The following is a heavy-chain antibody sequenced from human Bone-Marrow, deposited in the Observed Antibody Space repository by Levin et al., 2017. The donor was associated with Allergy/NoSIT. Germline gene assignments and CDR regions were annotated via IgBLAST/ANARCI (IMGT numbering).Heavy chain of an antibody. CDR3: AKETGDNSGGSDY. CDR1: TFSSYA. J-gene: IGHJ4*02. Sequence: TFSSYAMGWVRQAPGKGREWVSGLSYSGATTYYADSVKGRFTISRDNSKNTLYLQMTSLRAEDTAVYYCAKETGDNSGGSDYWGQGTLVTVSS. D-gene: IGHD4-23*01. CDR2: LSYSGATT. V-gene: IGHV3-23*01.